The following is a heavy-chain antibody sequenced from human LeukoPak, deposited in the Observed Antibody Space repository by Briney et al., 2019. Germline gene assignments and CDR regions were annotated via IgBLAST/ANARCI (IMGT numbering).Heavy chain of an antibody. CDR3: ARTLSSSIESEYYFDY. D-gene: IGHD6-6*01. CDR2: ISYDGSNK. CDR1: GFTFSSYA. V-gene: IGHV3-30*04. Sequence: GGSLRLSRAASGFTFSSYAMHWVRQAPGKGLEWVAVISYDGSNKYYADSVKGRFTISRDNSKNTLYLQMNSMRAEDTAVYYCARTLSSSIESEYYFDYWGQGTLVTVSS. J-gene: IGHJ4*02.